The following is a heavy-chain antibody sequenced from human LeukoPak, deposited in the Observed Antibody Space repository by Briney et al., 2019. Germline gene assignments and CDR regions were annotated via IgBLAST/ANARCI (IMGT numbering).Heavy chain of an antibody. CDR1: GFTFSSYN. V-gene: IGHV3-48*01. CDR2: ISSSSSTI. CDR3: GRDLAWGAFDY. D-gene: IGHD7-27*01. Sequence: GGSLRLSCAASGFTFSSYNMNWVRQVPGKGLEWVSYISSSSSTIYYADSVKGRFTISRDDSKNTLSLQMNSLRVEDTAVYYCGRDLAWGAFDYWGQGTLVTVSS. J-gene: IGHJ4*02.